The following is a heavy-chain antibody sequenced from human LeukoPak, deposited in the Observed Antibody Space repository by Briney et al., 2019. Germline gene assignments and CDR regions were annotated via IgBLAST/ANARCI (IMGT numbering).Heavy chain of an antibody. D-gene: IGHD1-26*01. CDR1: GFTFSSYG. J-gene: IGHJ4*02. Sequence: GGSLRLSCAASGFTFSSYGMHWVRQAPGKGLEWVAVISYDGSNKYYADSVKGRFTISRDNSKNTLYLQMNSLRAEDTAVYYCTRRGGSGRAFDYWGQGTLVTVSS. CDR3: TRRGGSGRAFDY. CDR2: ISYDGSNK. V-gene: IGHV3-30*03.